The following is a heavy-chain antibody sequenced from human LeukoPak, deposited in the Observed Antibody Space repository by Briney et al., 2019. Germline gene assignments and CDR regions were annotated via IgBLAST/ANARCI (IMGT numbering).Heavy chain of an antibody. CDR2: ISGSGGST. D-gene: IGHD2-2*01. J-gene: IGHJ4*02. V-gene: IGHV3-23*01. Sequence: GGSLRLSCAASGFTFSSYAMSWVRQAPGKGLEWVSAISGSGGSTYYADSVKGRFTISRGNSKNTLYLQMNSLRAEDTAVYYCAKNRDHTVYQLLQLDYWGQGTLVTVSS. CDR1: GFTFSSYA. CDR3: AKNRDHTVYQLLQLDY.